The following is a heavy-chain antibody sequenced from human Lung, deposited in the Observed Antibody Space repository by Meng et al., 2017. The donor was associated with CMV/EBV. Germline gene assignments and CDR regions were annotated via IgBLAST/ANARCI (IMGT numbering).Heavy chain of an antibody. CDR2: IYRSGST. D-gene: IGHD2-21*02. J-gene: IGHJ4*02. Sequence: WTWARQVPGKGLAWSGEIYRSGSTNYDPSLQRRVTISVDKFKNQFSLKLGSVTAADTAVYYCARIERRRILKYCGSDCSTTDYWGQGTLVTVSS. V-gene: IGHV4-4*02. CDR3: ARIERRRILKYCGSDCSTTDY.